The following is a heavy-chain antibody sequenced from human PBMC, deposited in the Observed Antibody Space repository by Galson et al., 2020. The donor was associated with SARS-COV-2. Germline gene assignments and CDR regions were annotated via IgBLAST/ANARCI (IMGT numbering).Heavy chain of an antibody. CDR1: GVSISSNYW. J-gene: IGHJ4*02. CDR2: TSDTASS. D-gene: IGHD3-16*01. V-gene: IGHV4-4*01. CDR3: TRGPGGPTGGYFDS. Sequence: PETLSLTCAVSGVSISSNYWWSWVRQPPGQGREWIGETSDTASSRYDPSLTSPVTNHTQSLQSRVNISVDKSKNQFPLKLSSVTAADTDVYFCTRGPGGPTGGYFDSWGQGALVTVSS.